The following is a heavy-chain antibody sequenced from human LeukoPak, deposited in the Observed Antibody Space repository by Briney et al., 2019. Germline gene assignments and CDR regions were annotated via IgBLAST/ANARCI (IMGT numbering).Heavy chain of an antibody. D-gene: IGHD3-10*01. CDR2: INPNSGGT. J-gene: IGHJ4*02. Sequence: ASVKVSCKASGYTFTGYYVHWVRQAPGQGLEWMGRINPNSGGTNYAQKFQGRVTMTRDTSISTAYMELSRLRSDDTAVYYCARAPYYYGSGSSNALSWVDYWGQGTLVTVSS. CDR1: GYTFTGYY. CDR3: ARAPYYYGSGSSNALSWVDY. V-gene: IGHV1-2*06.